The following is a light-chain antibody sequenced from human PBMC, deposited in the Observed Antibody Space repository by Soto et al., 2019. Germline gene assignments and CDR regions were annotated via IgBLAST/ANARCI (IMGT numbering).Light chain of an antibody. V-gene: IGLV2-23*02. CDR1: SSDVGSYNL. Sequence: QSALTQPASVSGSPGQSITISCTGTSSDVGSYNLVSWYQQHPGKAPKLMIYEVSKRPSGVSNRFSGSKSDNTASLTISGLQAEDEADYYCCSYAGSSTLGVFGGGTKLTVL. J-gene: IGLJ2*01. CDR3: CSYAGSSTLGV. CDR2: EVS.